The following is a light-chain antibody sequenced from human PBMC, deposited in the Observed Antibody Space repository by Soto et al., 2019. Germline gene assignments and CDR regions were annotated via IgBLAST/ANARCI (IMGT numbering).Light chain of an antibody. CDR2: DDD. V-gene: IGLV1-51*01. Sequence: QSVLAQRRSVSAPPAPEFTISCSGRGSNIGGNSVSWYQELPGAAPKVLIYDDDKRPSGIPDRFSGSKSGTSATLGITGFQSGDEADYYCGAWDSSLSAYVFGTGTKGTVL. CDR1: GSNIGGNS. CDR3: GAWDSSLSAYV. J-gene: IGLJ1*01.